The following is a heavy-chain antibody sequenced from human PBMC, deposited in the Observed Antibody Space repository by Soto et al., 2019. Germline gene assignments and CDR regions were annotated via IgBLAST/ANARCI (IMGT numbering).Heavy chain of an antibody. Sequence: QVQLMQSGTEVKKPGASVTVSCKASGYTSADLGISWVRQAPGQGLEWMGWVSGNNGASNPAPKVQGRITMTLDTSTGVSYMALRSLRSDDTATYYCVRDQKYFRVNGNWFDSWGQGTLVSVSS. CDR1: GYTSADLG. D-gene: IGHD2-2*01. CDR2: VSGNNGAS. CDR3: VRDQKYFRVNGNWFDS. J-gene: IGHJ5*01. V-gene: IGHV1-18*01.